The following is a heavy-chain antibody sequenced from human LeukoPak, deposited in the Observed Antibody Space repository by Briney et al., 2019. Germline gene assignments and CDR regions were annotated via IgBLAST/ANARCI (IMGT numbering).Heavy chain of an antibody. Sequence: SETLSLTCTVSGGSISSYYWSWIRQPPGKGLEWIGYIYYSGSTNYNPSLKRRVTISVDTSKNQFSLKLSSVTAADTAVYYCAGIMGDSSGYYYYDYWGQGTLVTVSS. CDR3: AGIMGDSSGYYYYDY. CDR1: GGSISSYY. CDR2: IYYSGST. J-gene: IGHJ4*02. D-gene: IGHD3-22*01. V-gene: IGHV4-59*01.